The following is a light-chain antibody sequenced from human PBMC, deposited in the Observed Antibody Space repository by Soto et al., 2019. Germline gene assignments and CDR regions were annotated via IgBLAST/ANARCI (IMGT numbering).Light chain of an antibody. Sequence: DVVMTQSPLSLPVTLGQPASISCRSSQSLAYGDGNTYLSWFRQRPGQSPRRLIYNVSKRDSGVPDRFSGSGSGTDFTLTISRVEAEDVGVYYCMQGTHWPLTFGPGTKVDIK. CDR3: MQGTHWPLT. V-gene: IGKV2-30*01. CDR1: QSLAYGDGNTY. CDR2: NVS. J-gene: IGKJ3*01.